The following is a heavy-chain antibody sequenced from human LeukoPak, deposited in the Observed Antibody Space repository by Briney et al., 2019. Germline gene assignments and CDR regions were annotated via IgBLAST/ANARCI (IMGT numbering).Heavy chain of an antibody. CDR1: GFTFSSHW. CDR2: LKQDGSAR. D-gene: IGHD1-1*01. CDR3: ARDLAGGYNWNDIPAFDI. V-gene: IGHV3-7*03. J-gene: IGHJ3*02. Sequence: GGSLRLSCAASGFTFSSHWTSWVREALGKGLESGANLKQDGSARSCVDSVRGRFTISRDNAKNSLYLQMNSLRAEDAAVYYCARDLAGGYNWNDIPAFDIWGQGTMVTVSS.